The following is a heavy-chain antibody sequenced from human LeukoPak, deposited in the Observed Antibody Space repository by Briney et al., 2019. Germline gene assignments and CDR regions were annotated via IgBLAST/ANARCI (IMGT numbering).Heavy chain of an antibody. V-gene: IGHV5-51*01. CDR3: ARRVAAAGTNWFDP. CDR1: AYDFTSDW. CDR2: IYPGDSDT. Sequence: GQARQISSHGSAYDFTSDWIGWMRPMTGKGREWMGIIYPGDSDTRYSPSFQGQVTFSADKSISTAYLQWSSLKASDTAMYYCARRVAAAGTNWFDPWGQGTLVTVSS. J-gene: IGHJ5*02. D-gene: IGHD6-13*01.